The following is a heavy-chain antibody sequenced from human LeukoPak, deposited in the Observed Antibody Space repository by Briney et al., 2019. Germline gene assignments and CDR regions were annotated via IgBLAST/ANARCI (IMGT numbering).Heavy chain of an antibody. V-gene: IGHV4-59*02. CDR3: VVGVGWQPDY. Sequence: PSETLSLTCTVFGDSVTGYYLNWVRQPPGKGLEWIGHIYKIGTTNYNPSLKSRLTISADTSKNQFSLKLRSVTAADTAVYYCVVGVGWQPDYWGQGALVTVSS. J-gene: IGHJ4*02. D-gene: IGHD2-15*01. CDR1: GDSVTGYY. CDR2: IYKIGTT.